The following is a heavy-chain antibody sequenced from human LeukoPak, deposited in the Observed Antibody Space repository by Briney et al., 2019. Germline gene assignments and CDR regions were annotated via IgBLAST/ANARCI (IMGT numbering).Heavy chain of an antibody. CDR1: GFTFASYA. J-gene: IGHJ6*03. Sequence: PGGSLRLSCAASGFTFASYAMHWVRQPPGKGLEWVTLLAYDGTNKQYADSVKGRFTISRDNSRNTLYLQMDRLRREDTAVYFCAAEPYYMDVWGKGTTVTVSS. CDR3: AAEPYYMDV. V-gene: IGHV3-30*04. CDR2: LAYDGTNK.